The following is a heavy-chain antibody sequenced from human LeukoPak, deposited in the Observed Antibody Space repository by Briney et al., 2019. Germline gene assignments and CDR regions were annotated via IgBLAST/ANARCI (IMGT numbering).Heavy chain of an antibody. V-gene: IGHV4-4*02. CDR3: ARDIHYYDSSGYLTNRFDY. D-gene: IGHD3-22*01. J-gene: IGHJ4*02. CDR2: IYHSGST. CDR1: GGSISSSNW. Sequence: SETLSLTCAVSGGSISSSNWWSWVRPPPGKGLEWIREIYHSGSTNYNPSLKSRVTISVDTSKNQFSLKLSSVTAADTAVYYCARDIHYYDSSGYLTNRFDYWGQGTLVTVSS.